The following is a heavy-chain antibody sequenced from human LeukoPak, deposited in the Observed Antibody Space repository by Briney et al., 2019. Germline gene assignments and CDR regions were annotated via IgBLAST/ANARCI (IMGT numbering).Heavy chain of an antibody. V-gene: IGHV1-8*01. CDR3: ARGSWGIRYFDWLLGEDNGGNFDY. CDR1: GYTFTSYD. J-gene: IGHJ4*02. D-gene: IGHD3-9*01. CDR2: MNPNSGNT. Sequence: ASVKVSCKASGYTFTSYDINWVRQATGQGLEWMGWMNPNSGNTGYAQKFQGRVTMTRNTSISTAYMELSSLRSEDTAVYYCARGSWGIRYFDWLLGEDNGGNFDYWGQGTLVTVSS.